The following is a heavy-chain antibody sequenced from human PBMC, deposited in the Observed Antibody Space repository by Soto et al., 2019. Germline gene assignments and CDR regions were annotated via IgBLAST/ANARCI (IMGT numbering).Heavy chain of an antibody. CDR1: GYTFTSYG. D-gene: IGHD6-13*01. V-gene: IGHV1-18*01. CDR3: ARDRGIAAGP. CDR2: ISAYKGST. J-gene: IGHJ4*02. Sequence: ASVKVSSNASGYTFTSYGLSWVQQAPEQKLEWMGWISAYKGSTNYAQELQGRVTMTTDTSTSPAYMELSSPRSDDTAVYYCARDRGIAAGPWGQGTLVTVSP.